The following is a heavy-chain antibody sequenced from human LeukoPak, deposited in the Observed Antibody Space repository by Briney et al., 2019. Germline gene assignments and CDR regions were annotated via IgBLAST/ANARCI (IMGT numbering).Heavy chain of an antibody. V-gene: IGHV3-48*02. CDR1: GFTFSSYS. Sequence: GRSLRLSCAASGFTFSSYSMNWARQAPGKGLEWLSYISSSSSIISYADSVKGRFTISRDNAKNSLYLQMNSLRDEDTAVYYCARDLAYAFDIWGQGTMVTVSS. J-gene: IGHJ3*02. CDR2: ISSSSSII. CDR3: ARDLAYAFDI.